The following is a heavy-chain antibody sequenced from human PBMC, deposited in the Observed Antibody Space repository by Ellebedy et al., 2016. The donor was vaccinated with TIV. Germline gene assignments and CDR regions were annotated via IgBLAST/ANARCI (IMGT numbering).Heavy chain of an antibody. CDR2: MNPNSGNT. CDR3: ARVLMDYYDSSGYYYEPYYYDMDV. V-gene: IGHV1-8*03. J-gene: IGHJ6*02. Sequence: AASVKVSCKASGYTFTSYDINWVRQATGQGLEWMGWMNPNSGNTGYAQKFQGRVTITRNTSISTAYMELSSLRSEDTAVYYCARVLMDYYDSSGYYYEPYYYDMDVWGQGTTVTVSS. CDR1: GYTFTSYD. D-gene: IGHD3-22*01.